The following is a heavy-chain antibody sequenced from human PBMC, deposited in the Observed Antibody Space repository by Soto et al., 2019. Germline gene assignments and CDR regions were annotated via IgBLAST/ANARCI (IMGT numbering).Heavy chain of an antibody. CDR1: GFTFSNYA. CDR3: TKDRERGTTYAFES. CDR2: ITGSGGTT. Sequence: EVQLWESGGGLVQPGGSLRLSCAASGFTFSNYAMSWVRQAPEKGLEWVSAITGSGGTTYYADSVKGRFTISRDNSKNTMYLQMSSLRVEDMALYYCTKDRERGTTYAFESWGQGTLVTVSS. J-gene: IGHJ4*02. V-gene: IGHV3-23*01. D-gene: IGHD3-10*01.